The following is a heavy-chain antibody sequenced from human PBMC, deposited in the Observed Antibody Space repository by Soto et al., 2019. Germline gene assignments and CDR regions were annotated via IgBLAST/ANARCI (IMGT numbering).Heavy chain of an antibody. D-gene: IGHD3-3*01. CDR3: ARDGRAYYDFWSGYYIPNNWFDP. CDR2: MNPNSGNT. Sequence: ASVKVSCKASGYTFTSYDINWVRQATGQGLEWMGWMNPNSGNTGYAQKFQGRVTMTRNTSISTAYMELSSLRSEDTAVYYCARDGRAYYDFWSGYYIPNNWFDPWGQGTLVTAPQ. J-gene: IGHJ5*02. V-gene: IGHV1-8*01. CDR1: GYTFTSYD.